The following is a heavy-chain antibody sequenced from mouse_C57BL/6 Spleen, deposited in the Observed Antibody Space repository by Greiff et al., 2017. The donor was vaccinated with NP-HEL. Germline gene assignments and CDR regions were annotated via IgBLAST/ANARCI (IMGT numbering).Heavy chain of an antibody. D-gene: IGHD1-1*01. CDR2: ISSGGSYT. V-gene: IGHV5-6*01. Sequence: EVKVVESGGDLVKPGGSLKLSCAASGFTFSSYGMSWVRQTPDKRLEWVATISSGGSYTYYPASVKGRFTISRDNAKNTLYLQMSSLKSEDTAMYYCARLVDDYYGSSYWGQGTTLTVSS. CDR1: GFTFSSYG. J-gene: IGHJ2*01. CDR3: ARLVDDYYGSSY.